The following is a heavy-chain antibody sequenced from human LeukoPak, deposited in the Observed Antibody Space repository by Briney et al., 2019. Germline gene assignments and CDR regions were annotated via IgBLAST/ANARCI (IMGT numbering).Heavy chain of an antibody. V-gene: IGHV3-9*01. D-gene: IGHD4-17*01. CDR3: ATYGDLRGVFDY. CDR2: ISWNSGSI. CDR1: GFTFDDYA. Sequence: GGFLRLSCAASGFTFDDYAMHWVRQAPGKGLEWVSGISWNSGSIGYADSVKGRFTISRDNAKNSLYLQMNSLRAEDTALYYCATYGDLRGVFDYWGQGTLVTVSS. J-gene: IGHJ4*02.